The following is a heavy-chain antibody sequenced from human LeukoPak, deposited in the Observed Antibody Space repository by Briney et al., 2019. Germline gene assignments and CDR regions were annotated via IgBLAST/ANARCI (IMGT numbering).Heavy chain of an antibody. CDR3: ARQWGDCSSTSCYSAY. V-gene: IGHV1-18*01. J-gene: IGHJ4*02. CDR1: GYTFTSYG. Sequence: ASVKVSCKASGYTFTSYGISWVRQAPGQGLEWMGWISAYNGNTNYAQKLQGRVTMTTDTSTSTAYMELRSLRSDDTAIYYCARQWGDCSSTSCYSAYWGQGTLVTVSS. D-gene: IGHD2-2*01. CDR2: ISAYNGNT.